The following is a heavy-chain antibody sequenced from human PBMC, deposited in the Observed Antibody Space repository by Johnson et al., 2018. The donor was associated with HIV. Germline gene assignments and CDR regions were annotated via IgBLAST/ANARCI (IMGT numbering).Heavy chain of an antibody. CDR2: IKSKK. CDR1: GFIFSNAW. CDR3: AREGITMIVVVIKGAFDI. V-gene: IGHV3-33*08. J-gene: IGHJ3*02. Sequence: VHLVESGGGLVQPGGSLRLSCTASGFIFSNAWMNWVRQTPERGLEWVGRIKSKKYYADSVKGRFTISRDNSKNTLYLQMNSLRAEDTAVYYCAREGITMIVVVIKGAFDIGGQGTMVTVSS. D-gene: IGHD3-22*01.